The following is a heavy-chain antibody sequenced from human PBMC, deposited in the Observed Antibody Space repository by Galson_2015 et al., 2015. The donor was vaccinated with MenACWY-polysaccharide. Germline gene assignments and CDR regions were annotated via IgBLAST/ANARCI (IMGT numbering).Heavy chain of an antibody. Sequence: SLRLSCAASGFTFSTYAMSWVRQVPGKGLDWVATINNRGDRTYYADSVQGRFTISRDDSKNTVSLQMSSLRAEDTALYYCVKDRGPIFGDYWGQGALVAVSS. CDR3: VKDRGPIFGDY. V-gene: IGHV3-23*01. CDR1: GFTFSTYA. CDR2: INNRGDRT. D-gene: IGHD3-10*01. J-gene: IGHJ4*02.